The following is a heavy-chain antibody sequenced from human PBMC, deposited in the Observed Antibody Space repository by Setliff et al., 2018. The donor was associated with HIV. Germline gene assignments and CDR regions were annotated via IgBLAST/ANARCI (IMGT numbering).Heavy chain of an antibody. D-gene: IGHD2-15*01. Sequence: SVKVSCKTSGGTFRSQAISWVRQAPGQGLEWMGGLISMFKIPQIAQKFQGRVTITADESTSAAYMGLSSLTSEDTAVYYCARGGWSGGGPLHYSYYYLDVWGQGTAITVSS. J-gene: IGHJ6*02. CDR2: LISMFKIP. CDR3: ARGGWSGGGPLHYSYYYLDV. CDR1: GGTFRSQA. V-gene: IGHV1-69*13.